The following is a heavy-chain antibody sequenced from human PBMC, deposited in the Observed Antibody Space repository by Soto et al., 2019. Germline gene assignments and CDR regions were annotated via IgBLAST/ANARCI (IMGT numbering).Heavy chain of an antibody. CDR2: ISNNGDT. J-gene: IGHJ4*02. CDR1: GASVSGDY. Sequence: SETLSLTCTVSGASVSGDYWSWIRQHPGKGLECIGYISNNGDTNYSTSLKSRVTMSLDTSRNQFSLKLTSVTAADTAVYYCARTARRFEYWGQGTLVIVS. CDR3: ARTARRFEY. D-gene: IGHD6-6*01. V-gene: IGHV4-59*02.